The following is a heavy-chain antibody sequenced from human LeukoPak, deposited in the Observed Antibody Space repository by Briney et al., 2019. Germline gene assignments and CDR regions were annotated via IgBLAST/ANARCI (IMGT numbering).Heavy chain of an antibody. V-gene: IGHV3-73*01. CDR2: IKSKANSYAT. CDR1: GFTFSGSA. CDR3: TRLLAGSFRFDL. D-gene: IGHD1-26*01. J-gene: IGHJ2*01. Sequence: GGSLRLSCAASGFTFSGSAIHWVRQASGKGLEWVGRIKSKANSYATAYAASVKGRFTVSRDDSKNTAYLQMNSLKTEDTAVYYCTRLLAGSFRFDLWGRGTLVTVSS.